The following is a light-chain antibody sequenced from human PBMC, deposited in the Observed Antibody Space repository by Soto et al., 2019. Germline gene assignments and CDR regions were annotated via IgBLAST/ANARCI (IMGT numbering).Light chain of an antibody. J-gene: IGKJ5*01. CDR3: QQYNNWPPIT. V-gene: IGKV3-15*01. CDR2: YAS. CDR1: QNVRNN. Sequence: EIMMTQSPATLSVSPGERATLSCRASQNVRNNLAWYQQKPGQPPRLLMYYASTRATGIPARFSGSGSGTEVTLTIISPQSVAFLLSYCQQYNNWPPITFGQGTRVEIK.